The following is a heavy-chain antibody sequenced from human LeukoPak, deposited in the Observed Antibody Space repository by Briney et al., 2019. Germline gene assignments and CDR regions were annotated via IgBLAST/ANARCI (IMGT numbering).Heavy chain of an antibody. V-gene: IGHV1-18*01. Sequence: APVKVSCKASGYTFTSYGISWVRQAPGQGLEWMGWISAYNGNTNYAQKLQGRVTMTTDTSTSTAYMELRSLRSDDTAVYYCARPYSSGWYSSNYYYYMDVWGKGTTVTVSS. CDR2: ISAYNGNT. J-gene: IGHJ6*03. D-gene: IGHD6-19*01. CDR3: ARPYSSGWYSSNYYYYMDV. CDR1: GYTFTSYG.